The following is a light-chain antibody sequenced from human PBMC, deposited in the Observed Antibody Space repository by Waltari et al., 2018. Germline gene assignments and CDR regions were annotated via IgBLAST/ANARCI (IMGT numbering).Light chain of an antibody. V-gene: IGKV3-20*01. CDR3: QHYVSLPAT. J-gene: IGKJ1*01. CDR1: QSVSRT. CDR2: GAS. Sequence: EIVLTHSPGTLSLSPGERATLSCRASQSVSRTLAWYQQKPGQAPRLLIYGASTRATGIPERFSGGGSGTDFSLTISRLEPEDFAVYYCQHYVSLPATFGQGTKVEIK.